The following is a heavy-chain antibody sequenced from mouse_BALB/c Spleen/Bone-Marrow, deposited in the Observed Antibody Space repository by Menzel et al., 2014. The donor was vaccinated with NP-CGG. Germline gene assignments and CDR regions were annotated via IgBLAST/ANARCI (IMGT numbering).Heavy chain of an antibody. CDR1: GFDFSRYW. CDR2: INPHSSTI. V-gene: IGHV4-1*02. CDR3: ERLGDRVRFAY. J-gene: IGHJ3*01. Sequence: EVQLQESGGGLVQPGGSLKLSCAASGFDFSRYWMSWVRQAPGKGLEWIGEINPHSSTINYTPSLKDKFIISRDNAKNTLYLQMSKVRSEDTALYYCERLGDRVRFAYWGQGTLVTVTA. D-gene: IGHD3-3*01.